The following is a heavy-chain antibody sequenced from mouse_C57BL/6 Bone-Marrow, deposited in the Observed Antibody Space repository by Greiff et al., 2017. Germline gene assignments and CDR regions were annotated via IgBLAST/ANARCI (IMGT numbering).Heavy chain of an antibody. CDR3: AGRGSSYNPFAY. CDR1: GYTFTDYY. J-gene: IGHJ3*01. CDR2: INPNNGGT. D-gene: IGHD1-1*01. V-gene: IGHV1-26*01. Sequence: VQLQQSGPELVKPGASVKISCKASGYTFTDYYMTWVKQSPGKSLEWIGDINPNNGGTSYNQKFKGKATLTVDKSSRTAYMELRSLTSEDSAVYYYAGRGSSYNPFAYWGQGTLVTVSA.